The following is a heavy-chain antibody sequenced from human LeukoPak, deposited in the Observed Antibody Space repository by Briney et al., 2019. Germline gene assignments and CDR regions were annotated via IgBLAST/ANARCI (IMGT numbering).Heavy chain of an antibody. CDR1: GFTFRNYW. D-gene: IGHD3-22*01. CDR3: TRPPYHYKSGGYLHFDY. V-gene: IGHV3-7*01. CDR2: IKQDETEK. Sequence: SGGSLRLSCAASGFTFRNYWMTWVRQAPGKGLEWVANIKQDETEKYYVDSVKGRFTISRDNGKNSLYLQMNSLRAEDTAVYYCTRPPYHYKSGGYLHFDYWGQGTLVTVSS. J-gene: IGHJ4*02.